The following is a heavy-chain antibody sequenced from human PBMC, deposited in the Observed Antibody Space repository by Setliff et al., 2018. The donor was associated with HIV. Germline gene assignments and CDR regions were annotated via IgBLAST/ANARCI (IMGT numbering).Heavy chain of an antibody. CDR2: IIPIFGTA. V-gene: IGHV1-69*05. CDR3: ASAYCSSTGCYVRWGNGMDV. CDR1: GDTFSNYA. Sequence: SVKVSCKASGDTFSNYAISWVRQAPGQGLEWMGGIIPIFGTASHAQKFQGRVTITTDESTSTAYMELSSLRFEDTTMYYCASAYCSSTGCYVRWGNGMDVWGQGTTVTVSS. J-gene: IGHJ6*02. D-gene: IGHD2-2*01.